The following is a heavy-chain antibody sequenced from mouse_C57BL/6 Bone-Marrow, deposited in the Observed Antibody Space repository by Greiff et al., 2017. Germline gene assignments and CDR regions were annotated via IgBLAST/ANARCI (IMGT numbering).Heavy chain of an antibody. D-gene: IGHD2-4*01. Sequence: VQLQQSGPGLVQPSQSLSITCTVSGFSLTSYGVHWVRQSPGKGLEWLGVIWRGGSTDYNAAFMSRLSITKDNSKSQVIFKMNSLQADDTAIYYCAKFYYDYLYAMDYWGQGTSVTVSS. CDR3: AKFYYDYLYAMDY. CDR1: GFSLTSYG. CDR2: IWRGGST. J-gene: IGHJ4*01. V-gene: IGHV2-5*01.